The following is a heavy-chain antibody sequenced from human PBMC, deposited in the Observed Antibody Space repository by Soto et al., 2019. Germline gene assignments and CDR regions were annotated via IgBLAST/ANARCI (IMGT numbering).Heavy chain of an antibody. J-gene: IGHJ4*02. CDR2: ISWNSGSI. CDR3: AKDTVVAATEYYFDY. CDR1: GFTFDDYA. D-gene: IGHD2-15*01. V-gene: IGHV3-9*01. Sequence: EVQLVESGGGLVQPGRSLRLSCAASGFTFDDYAMHWVRQAPGKGLEWVSGISWNSGSIGYADSVKGRFTISRDNAKNSLYLQMNSLRAEDTALYYCAKDTVVAATEYYFDYWRQGTLVTVSS.